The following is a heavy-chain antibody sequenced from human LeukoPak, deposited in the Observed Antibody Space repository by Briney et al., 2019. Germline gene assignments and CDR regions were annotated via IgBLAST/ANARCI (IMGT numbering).Heavy chain of an antibody. D-gene: IGHD4-17*01. J-gene: IGHJ6*02. CDR1: GYAFTSYG. CDR3: ARFSLSDYGDPAYYYGMDV. Sequence: ASVKVSCKASGYAFTSYGISWVRQAPGQGPEWMGWVSGYNGNTNYAQNIQGRVTMTTDTSTSTVYMELRSLRSDDTAVYYCARFSLSDYGDPAYYYGMDVWGQGTTVTVSS. CDR2: VSGYNGNT. V-gene: IGHV1-18*01.